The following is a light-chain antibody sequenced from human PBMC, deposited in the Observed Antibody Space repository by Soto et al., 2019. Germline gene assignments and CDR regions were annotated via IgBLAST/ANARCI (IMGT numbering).Light chain of an antibody. CDR3: CSYANIHWL. J-gene: IGLJ3*02. Sequence: QSALTQPASVSGSPGQSITISCTGSSSDVGVSNLVSWYQQHPGKAPKLIIYEVSQRPSGVSNRFSGSKSGNTASLTISGLQADDGGDYYCCSYANIHWLFGAGTNLTVL. V-gene: IGLV2-23*02. CDR2: EVS. CDR1: SSDVGVSNL.